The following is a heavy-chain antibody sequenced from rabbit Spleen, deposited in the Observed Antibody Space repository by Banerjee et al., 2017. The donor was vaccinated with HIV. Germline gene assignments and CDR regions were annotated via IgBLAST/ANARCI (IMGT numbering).Heavy chain of an antibody. CDR3: ARDPYNRNDAIPL. D-gene: IGHD6-1*01. CDR1: GFSFSSNYW. Sequence: QEQLVEYGGDLVQPGASLTLTCTASGFSFSSNYWICWVRQAPGKGLEWIACIYVGSSSSTAYASWAKGRFTISKTSSTTVTLQMTSLTGADTATYFCARDPYNRNDAIPLWGPGTLVTVS. V-gene: IGHV1S45*01. CDR2: IYVGSSSST. J-gene: IGHJ4*01.